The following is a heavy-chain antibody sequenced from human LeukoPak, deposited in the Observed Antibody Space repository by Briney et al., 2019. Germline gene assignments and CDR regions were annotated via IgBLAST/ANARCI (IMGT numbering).Heavy chain of an antibody. CDR1: GFTFSSYA. D-gene: IGHD3-3*01. J-gene: IGHJ4*02. Sequence: GGSLRLSCAASGFTFSSYAMSWVRQAPGKGLECVSAISGSGGSTYYADSVKGRFTISRDDSKNTLYLQMNSLRAEDTAVYYCAKAMGAYFWSGYYPDYWGQGTLSPSPQ. V-gene: IGHV3-23*01. CDR2: ISGSGGST. CDR3: AKAMGAYFWSGYYPDY.